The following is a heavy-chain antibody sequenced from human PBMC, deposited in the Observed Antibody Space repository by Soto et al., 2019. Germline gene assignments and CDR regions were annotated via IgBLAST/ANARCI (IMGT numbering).Heavy chain of an antibody. J-gene: IGHJ6*02. CDR2: ITPIFGTA. Sequence: SVKVSCKASGGTFSSYAISWVRQAPGQGLEWMGGITPIFGTANYAQKFQGRVTITADESTSTAYMELSSLRSEDTAVYYCARDLYSSSSGVGVVYYYYGMDVWGQGTTVTASS. V-gene: IGHV1-69*13. D-gene: IGHD6-6*01. CDR1: GGTFSSYA. CDR3: ARDLYSSSSGVGVVYYYYGMDV.